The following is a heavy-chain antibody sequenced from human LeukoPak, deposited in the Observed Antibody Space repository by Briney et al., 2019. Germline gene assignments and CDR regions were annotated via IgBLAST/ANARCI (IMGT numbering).Heavy chain of an antibody. J-gene: IGHJ4*02. CDR3: ARDIRPRVESFDY. V-gene: IGHV1-2*02. CDR2: INPNSGGT. CDR1: GYTFTDYH. Sequence: ASVKVSCKASGYTFTDYHVHWVRQAPGQGLEWMGWINPNSGGTNYAQNLQGRVTMTRDTSITTAYMELTRLRSDDTAVYYCARDIRPRVESFDYWGQGTLVTVSS. D-gene: IGHD3-3*01.